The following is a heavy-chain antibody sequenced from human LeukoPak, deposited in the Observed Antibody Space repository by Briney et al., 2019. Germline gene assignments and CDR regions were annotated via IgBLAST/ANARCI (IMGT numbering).Heavy chain of an antibody. Sequence: GGSLRLSCAASGFTFSNYWMHWVRQAPGKGLVWVSRINTDGSSTDYADSVKGRFTISRDNAKNTLYLQMNSLRAEDTAVYYCARDLSSGYLFDYWGQGTLVTVSS. CDR3: ARDLSSGYLFDY. CDR2: INTDGSST. CDR1: GFTFSNYW. V-gene: IGHV3-74*01. D-gene: IGHD3-22*01. J-gene: IGHJ4*02.